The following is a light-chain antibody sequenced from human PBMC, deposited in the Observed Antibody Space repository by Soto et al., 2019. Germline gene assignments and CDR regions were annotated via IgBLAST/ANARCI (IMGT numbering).Light chain of an antibody. CDR2: KAS. V-gene: IGKV1-5*03. J-gene: IGKJ1*01. CDR1: QTISSW. CDR3: QHYNSYSEA. Sequence: DITMTQSPSTLSGSVGDRVTITCRASQTISSWLAWYQQKPGKAPKLLLYKASTLKSGVPSRFSGSGSGTEFTLTISILHPDYFATYYCQHYNSYSEAFGQGTKVDIK.